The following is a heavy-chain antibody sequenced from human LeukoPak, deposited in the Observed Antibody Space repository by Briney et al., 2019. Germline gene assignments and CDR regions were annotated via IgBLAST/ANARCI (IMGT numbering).Heavy chain of an antibody. CDR2: IIPILGIA. CDR1: GGTFSSYA. V-gene: IGHV1-69*04. Sequence: GASVKVSCKASGGTFSSYAISWVRQAPGQGLEWMGRIIPILGIANYAQKFQGRVTITADKSTSTAYMELSSLRSEDTAVYYCARVRPYRIVGATRGYDAFDIWGQGTMVTVSS. CDR3: ARVRPYRIVGATRGYDAFDI. J-gene: IGHJ3*02. D-gene: IGHD1-26*01.